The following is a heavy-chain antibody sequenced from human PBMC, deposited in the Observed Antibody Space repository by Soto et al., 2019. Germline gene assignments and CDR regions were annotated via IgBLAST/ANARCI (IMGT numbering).Heavy chain of an antibody. V-gene: IGHV4-34*01. CDR1: GGSFSGYY. Sequence: SETLSLTCAVYGGSFSGYYWSWIRQPPGKGPEWIGEINHSGSTNYNPSLKSRVTISVDTSKNQFSLKLSSVTAADTAVYYCARGRRITMVRGFSNFDYWGQGTLVTVSS. D-gene: IGHD3-10*01. CDR3: ARGRRITMVRGFSNFDY. J-gene: IGHJ4*02. CDR2: INHSGST.